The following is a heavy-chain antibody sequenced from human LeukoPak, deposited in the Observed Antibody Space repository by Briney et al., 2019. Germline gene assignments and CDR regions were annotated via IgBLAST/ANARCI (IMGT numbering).Heavy chain of an antibody. CDR3: ARGVDTEVVDDAFDI. CDR1: GGSFSGYY. V-gene: IGHV4-34*01. Sequence: SETLSLTCAVYGGSFSGYYWSWIRQPPGKGLEWIGEINHSGSTNYNPSLKSRVTISVDTSKNQFSLKLSSVTAADTAVYYRARGVDTEVVDDAFDIWGQGTMVTVSS. J-gene: IGHJ3*02. D-gene: IGHD2-15*01. CDR2: INHSGST.